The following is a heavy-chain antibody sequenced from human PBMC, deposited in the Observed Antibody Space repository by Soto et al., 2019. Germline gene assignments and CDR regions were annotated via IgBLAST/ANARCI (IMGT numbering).Heavy chain of an antibody. CDR3: AREHLRTYHY. CDR1: GYTFTIYY. CDR2: INPSGGST. V-gene: IGHV1-46*01. D-gene: IGHD3-3*01. Sequence: ASVKVACKASGYTFTIYYMHWVRQAPGQGLEWMGIINPSGGSTSYAQKFQGRVTMTRDTSTSTVYMELSSLRSEDTAVYYCAREHLRTYHYWGQGTLVTVSS. J-gene: IGHJ4*02.